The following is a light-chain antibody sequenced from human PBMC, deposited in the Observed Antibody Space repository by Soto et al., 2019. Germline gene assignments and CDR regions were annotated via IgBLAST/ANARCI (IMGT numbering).Light chain of an antibody. CDR3: QQRSNWPYT. Sequence: EIVLTQSPATLSLSPGERATLSCRASQSVSSYLAWYQQKPGQAPRLLIYDASNRATGIPARFSGSGSGTDVTLAISRLEPEDFAVYYWQQRSNWPYTFGQGTKLEIK. CDR2: DAS. CDR1: QSVSSY. V-gene: IGKV3-11*01. J-gene: IGKJ2*01.